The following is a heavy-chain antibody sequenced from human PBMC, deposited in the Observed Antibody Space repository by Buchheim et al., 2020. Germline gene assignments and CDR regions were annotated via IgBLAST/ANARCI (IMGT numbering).Heavy chain of an antibody. J-gene: IGHJ5*02. CDR3: ARDVNGYTSFGVVINWFDP. V-gene: IGHV3-30*04. D-gene: IGHD3-3*01. CDR1: GFTFSSYA. Sequence: QVQLVESGGGVVQPGRSLRLSCAASGFTFSSYAMHWVRQAPGKGLEWVAVISYDGSNKYYADSVKGRFTISRDNSKNTLYLQMNSLRAEDTAVYYCARDVNGYTSFGVVINWFDPWGQGTL. CDR2: ISYDGSNK.